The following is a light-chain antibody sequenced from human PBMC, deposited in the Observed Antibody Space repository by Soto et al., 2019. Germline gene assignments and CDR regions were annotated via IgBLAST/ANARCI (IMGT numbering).Light chain of an antibody. Sequence: GDRRNIAYRSSQSISRYLNWYQQKPGTAPKVLIFGANSLQSGVPSRFSGSGSGTEFTLTISSLQPEDFATYYCQQTSSTPVTFGQGTRLEI. CDR3: QQTSSTPVT. CDR2: GAN. CDR1: QSISRY. J-gene: IGKJ5*01. V-gene: IGKV1-39*01.